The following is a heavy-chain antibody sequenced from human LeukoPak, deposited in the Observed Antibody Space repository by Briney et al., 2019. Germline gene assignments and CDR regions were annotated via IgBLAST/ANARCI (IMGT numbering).Heavy chain of an antibody. D-gene: IGHD5-18*01. Sequence: ASVKVSCKASGYTFTGYYMHWVRQAPGQGLEWMGRINPNSGGTNYAQKFQGSVTMTRDTSISTAYMELSRLRSDDTAVYYCARVWYSYGYFDYWGQGTLVTVSS. CDR1: GYTFTGYY. J-gene: IGHJ4*02. CDR3: ARVWYSYGYFDY. CDR2: INPNSGGT. V-gene: IGHV1-2*06.